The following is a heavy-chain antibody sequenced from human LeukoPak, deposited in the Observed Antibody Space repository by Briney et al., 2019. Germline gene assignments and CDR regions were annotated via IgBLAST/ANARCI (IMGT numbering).Heavy chain of an antibody. D-gene: IGHD6-13*01. CDR3: ARVAAAAGILGYYYYMDV. V-gene: IGHV3-11*01. Sequence: PGGSLRLSCAASGFTFSDYYMGWIRQAPGKGLEWVSYISSSGSTIYYANSVKGRFTISRDNTKNSLYLQMNSLRAEDTAVYYCARVAAAAGILGYYYYMDVWGKGTTVTISS. CDR2: ISSSGSTI. CDR1: GFTFSDYY. J-gene: IGHJ6*03.